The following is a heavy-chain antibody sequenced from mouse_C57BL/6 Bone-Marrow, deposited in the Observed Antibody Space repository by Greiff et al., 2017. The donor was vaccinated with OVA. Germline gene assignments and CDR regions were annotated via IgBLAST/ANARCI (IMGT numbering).Heavy chain of an antibody. CDR3: ARFSIYYYGHYYAMDY. CDR2: LWSGGST. D-gene: IGHD1-1*01. CDR1: GFSLTSYG. J-gene: IGHJ4*01. Sequence: QVQLQQSGPGLVQPSQSLSITCTVSGFSLTSYGVHWVRQSPGKGLEWLGVLWSGGSTDYNAAFISRLSISKDNSKSQVFFKMNSLQADDTAIYYCARFSIYYYGHYYAMDYWGQGTSVTVSS. V-gene: IGHV2-2*01.